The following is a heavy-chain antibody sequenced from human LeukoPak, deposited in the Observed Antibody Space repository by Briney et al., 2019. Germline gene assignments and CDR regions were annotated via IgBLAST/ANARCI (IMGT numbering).Heavy chain of an antibody. CDR3: TKGITGTTWVFDY. Sequence: SETLSLTCTVSGGSISSYYWNWIQQPPGKGLEWIGHIYYSGTTNYNPSLKSRVTMSVDTSKNHFSLKLSSVTAADTAVYYCTKGITGTTWVFDYWGQGSLVTVSS. J-gene: IGHJ4*02. V-gene: IGHV4-59*01. CDR2: IYYSGTT. D-gene: IGHD1-20*01. CDR1: GGSISSYY.